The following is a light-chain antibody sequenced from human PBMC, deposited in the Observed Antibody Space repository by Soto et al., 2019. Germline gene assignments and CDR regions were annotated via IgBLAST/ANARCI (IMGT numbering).Light chain of an antibody. J-gene: IGKJ1*01. Sequence: EIVLTQSPAALSVYPGERATLSCRASQSVSSKLAWYQQKPGQAPRVLIHGASTRATGIPARFSGSGSGTEFTLTISSLQSEDFAVYYCQHYNDWPPTWTLGQGTKV. CDR1: QSVSSK. CDR3: QHYNDWPPTWT. CDR2: GAS. V-gene: IGKV3-15*01.